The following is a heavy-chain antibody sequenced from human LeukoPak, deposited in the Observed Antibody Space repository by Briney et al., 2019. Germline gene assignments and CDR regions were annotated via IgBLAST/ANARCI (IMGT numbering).Heavy chain of an antibody. V-gene: IGHV1-69*05. D-gene: IGHD3-22*01. J-gene: IGHJ4*02. CDR3: ARDTVGSGYDRLYYFDY. CDR1: GGTFSSYA. CDR2: IIPIFGTA. Sequence: SVKVSCKASGGTFSSYAISWVRHAPGQGLEWMGGIIPIFGTANYAQKFQGRVTITTDESTSTAYMELSSLRPEDTAVYYCARDTVGSGYDRLYYFDYWGQGTLVTVSS.